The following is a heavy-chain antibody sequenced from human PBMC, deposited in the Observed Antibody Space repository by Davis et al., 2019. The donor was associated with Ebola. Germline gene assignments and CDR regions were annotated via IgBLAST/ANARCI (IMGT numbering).Heavy chain of an antibody. V-gene: IGHV3-23*01. CDR1: GFTFSSYA. D-gene: IGHD2-15*01. CDR3: AKGDCSGSSCYGTAY. Sequence: GESLKISCAASGFTFSSYAMRWVRQAAGKGLEWVSAISGSGGSTYYADSVKGRFTISRDNSRNTVYLQMNSLRAEDTAVYYCAKGDCSGSSCYGTAYWGQGTLVTVSS. CDR2: ISGSGGST. J-gene: IGHJ4*02.